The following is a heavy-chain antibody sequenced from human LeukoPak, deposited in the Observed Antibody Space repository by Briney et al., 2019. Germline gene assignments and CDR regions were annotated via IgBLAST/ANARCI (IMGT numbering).Heavy chain of an antibody. CDR2: IYHSGST. CDR3: ARASRTGLGIGSFDY. CDR1: GYSISSGYY. J-gene: IGHJ4*02. D-gene: IGHD7-27*01. Sequence: SETLSLTCTVSGYSISSGYYWGWIRQPPGKGLEWIGSIYHSGSTYHNPSLKSRVTISVDTSKNQFSLKLSSVTAADTAVYYCARASRTGLGIGSFDYWGQGTLVTVSS. V-gene: IGHV4-38-2*02.